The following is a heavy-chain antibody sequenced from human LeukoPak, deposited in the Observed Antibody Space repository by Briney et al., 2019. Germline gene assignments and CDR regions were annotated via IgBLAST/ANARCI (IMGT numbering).Heavy chain of an antibody. J-gene: IGHJ6*02. CDR2: ISSSSTI. CDR1: GFTFSSYS. CDR3: ASLDPANYDYVWGSPSNYYYGMDV. Sequence: GGSLRLSCAASGFTFSSYSMNWVRQAPGKGLEWVSYISSSSTIYYADSVKGRFTISRDNAKNSLYLQMNSLRAEDTAVYYCASLDPANYDYVWGSPSNYYYGMDVWGQGTTVTVSS. D-gene: IGHD3-16*01. V-gene: IGHV3-48*01.